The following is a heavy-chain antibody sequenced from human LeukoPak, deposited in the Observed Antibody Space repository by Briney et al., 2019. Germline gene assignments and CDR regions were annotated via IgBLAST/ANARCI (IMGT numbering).Heavy chain of an antibody. Sequence: SETLSLTCTVSGGSISSRSYYWGWIRQPPGKGLEWIGEINHGGGTNYNPSLKSRVTISVDTSKNQFSLKLSSVTAADTAVYYCARRPTYYYGSGSYRFDYWGQGTLVTVSS. D-gene: IGHD3-10*01. CDR1: GGSISSRSYY. CDR3: ARRPTYYYGSGSYRFDY. V-gene: IGHV4-39*07. J-gene: IGHJ4*02. CDR2: INHGGGT.